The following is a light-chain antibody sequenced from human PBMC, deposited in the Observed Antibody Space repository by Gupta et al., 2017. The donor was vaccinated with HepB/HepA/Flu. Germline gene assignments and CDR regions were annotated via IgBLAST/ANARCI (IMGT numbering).Light chain of an antibody. CDR3: AAWDDSRSAVV. Sequence: QSVLPQPPSASETPGQRVTFSSSGSSSSFGGNYVYWYQQLPGTAPKLLIYRNNPRPSGVPDRFSGSKSGTSASLAISGLRAEDEADYYCAAWDDSRSAVVFGGGTKLTV. CDR2: RNN. V-gene: IGLV1-47*01. J-gene: IGLJ2*01. CDR1: SSSFGGNY.